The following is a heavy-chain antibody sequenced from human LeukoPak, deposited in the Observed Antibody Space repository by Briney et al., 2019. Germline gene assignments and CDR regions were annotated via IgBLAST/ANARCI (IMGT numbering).Heavy chain of an antibody. Sequence: PSETLSLTCTISGVSMSNYYWHWIRQAPGKGLEWIGYIYFSGTTNYSPSLKSRLTISIDTSKNQFSLNLRSVTAADTAVYYCARDSSRSYNWFDPWGQGTLVTVSS. V-gene: IGHV4-59*01. D-gene: IGHD6-6*01. CDR3: ARDSSRSYNWFDP. CDR2: IYFSGTT. J-gene: IGHJ5*02. CDR1: GVSMSNYY.